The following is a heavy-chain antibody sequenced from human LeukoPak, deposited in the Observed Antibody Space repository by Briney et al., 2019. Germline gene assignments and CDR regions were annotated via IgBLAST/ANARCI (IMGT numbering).Heavy chain of an antibody. CDR2: ISYDGSNK. D-gene: IGHD2-2*02. J-gene: IGHJ4*02. CDR3: AKGGRGTYCSSTSCYSALGFDY. V-gene: IGHV3-30*18. CDR1: GFTFSSYG. Sequence: PGGSLRLSCAASGFTFSSYGMHWVRQAPGKGLEWVAVISYDGSNKYYADSVKGRFTISRDNSKNTLYLQMNSLRAEDTAVYYCAKGGRGTYCSSTSCYSALGFDYWGQGTLVTVSS.